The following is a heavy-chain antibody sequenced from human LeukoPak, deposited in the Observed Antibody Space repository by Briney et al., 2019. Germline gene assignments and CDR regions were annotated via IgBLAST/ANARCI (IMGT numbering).Heavy chain of an antibody. Sequence: GGSLRLSCAASGFTFSSYGMHWVRQAPGKGLEWVAVISYDGSNKYYADSVKGRFTISRDNSKNTLYLQMNSLRAEDTAVYYCAKNEEYYTDDYWGQGTLVTVSS. J-gene: IGHJ4*02. V-gene: IGHV3-30*18. CDR1: GFTFSSYG. CDR2: ISYDGSNK. CDR3: AKNEEYYTDDY. D-gene: IGHD3-10*01.